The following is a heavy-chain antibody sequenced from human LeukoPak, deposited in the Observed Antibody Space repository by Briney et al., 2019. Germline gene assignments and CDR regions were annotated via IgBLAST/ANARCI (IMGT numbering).Heavy chain of an antibody. CDR2: ISGSGGST. V-gene: IGHV3-23*01. CDR1: GFTFNDAW. CDR3: AKVGSSGWYYFDY. Sequence: GGSLRLSCAASGFTFNDAWMNWVRQAPGKGLEWVSAISGSGGSTYYADSVKGRFTISRDNSKNTLYLQMNSLRAEDTAVYYCAKVGSSGWYYFDYWGQGTLVTVSS. J-gene: IGHJ4*02. D-gene: IGHD6-19*01.